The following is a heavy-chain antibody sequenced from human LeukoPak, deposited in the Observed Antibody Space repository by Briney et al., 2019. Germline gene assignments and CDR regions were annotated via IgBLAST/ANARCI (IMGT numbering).Heavy chain of an antibody. V-gene: IGHV4-59*01. Sequence: SETLSLTCTVSGGSISSYYWSWIRQPPGKGLEWIGYIYYSGSTNYNPSLKSRVTISVDTSKNQLSLKLSSVTAADTAVYYCARVRVTVAATYFDYWGQGTLVTVSS. D-gene: IGHD6-19*01. CDR1: GGSISSYY. CDR3: ARVRVTVAATYFDY. CDR2: IYYSGST. J-gene: IGHJ4*02.